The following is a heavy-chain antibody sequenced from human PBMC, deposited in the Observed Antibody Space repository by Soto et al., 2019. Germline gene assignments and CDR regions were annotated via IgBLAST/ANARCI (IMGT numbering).Heavy chain of an antibody. J-gene: IGHJ4*02. CDR1: GGSISSSSYY. CDR2: IYYSGST. D-gene: IGHD3-10*01. CDR3: ARIPSGKDIYFDY. V-gene: IGHV4-39*01. Sequence: PSETLSLTCTVSGGSISSSSYYWGWIRQPPGKGLEWIGSIYYSGSTYYNPSLKSRVTISVDTSKNQFSLKLSSVTAADTAVYYCARIPSGKDIYFDYWGQGTLVTVSS.